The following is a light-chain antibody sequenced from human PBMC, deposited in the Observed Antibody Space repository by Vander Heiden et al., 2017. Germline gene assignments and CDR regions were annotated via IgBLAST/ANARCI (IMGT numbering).Light chain of an antibody. CDR1: QSVSDK. CDR3: QQDNKWPQM. V-gene: IGKV3-15*01. Sequence: EIVMTPSPATLSVSPGERATLSCRASQSVSDKLAWYQQKPGQAPRLLIYGASTRATGIPARFSGSGSGTEFTLTISSLQSEDFAVYYCQQDNKWPQMFGQGTKVEIK. CDR2: GAS. J-gene: IGKJ1*01.